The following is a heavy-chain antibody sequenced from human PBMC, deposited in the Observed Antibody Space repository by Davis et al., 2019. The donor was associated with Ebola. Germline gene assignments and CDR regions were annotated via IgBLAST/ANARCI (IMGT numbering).Heavy chain of an antibody. CDR2: VNPYCGHT. Sequence: ASVKVSCKASGGTFSSYAISWVRQAPGQGLEWMGWVNPYCGHTGYVEKFKGRVTMTGDPSISTAYMELSSLTIDDTAVYYCARGYSPKCRGGDCVNDFWGQGTLVTVST. D-gene: IGHD2-21*02. CDR1: GGTFSSYA. CDR3: ARGYSPKCRGGDCVNDF. V-gene: IGHV1-8*02. J-gene: IGHJ4*02.